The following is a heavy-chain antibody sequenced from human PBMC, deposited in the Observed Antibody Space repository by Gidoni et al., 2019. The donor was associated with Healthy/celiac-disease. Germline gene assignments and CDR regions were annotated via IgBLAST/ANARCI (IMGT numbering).Heavy chain of an antibody. Sequence: QVTPVRSGAAVKKPGTSVKVSCKASGGTCSNHAINLVRQAPGQGLEWVGGIIPLFVTANYAQKFPVRVTIAADESTTTAYLELSSLRSEDTAIYYCAKGVVVFTTWYFDPWGQGTLVTVSS. V-gene: IGHV1-69*01. CDR2: IIPLFVTA. CDR3: AKGVVVFTTWYFDP. D-gene: IGHD2-15*01. J-gene: IGHJ5*02. CDR1: GGTCSNHA.